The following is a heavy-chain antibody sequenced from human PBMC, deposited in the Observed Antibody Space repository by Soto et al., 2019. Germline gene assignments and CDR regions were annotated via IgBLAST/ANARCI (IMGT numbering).Heavy chain of an antibody. CDR3: ARATYTSGGSPTFAMDV. CDR1: GYTFSSNA. V-gene: IGHV1-3*01. J-gene: IGHJ6*02. Sequence: QVHLVQSGAEVKEPGASVRVSCKASGYTFSSNAIHWVRQAPGQELEWMGWINGGNGYAKYSQNFQDRVTRTRDTSASTPYMELSSLRSEDTAIFYCARATYTSGGSPTFAMDVWGQGTTVTVSS. CDR2: INGGNGYA. D-gene: IGHD3-10*01.